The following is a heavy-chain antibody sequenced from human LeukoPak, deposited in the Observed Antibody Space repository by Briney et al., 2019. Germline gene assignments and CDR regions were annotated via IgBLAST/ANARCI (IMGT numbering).Heavy chain of an antibody. Sequence: SVKVSCKASGGTFSSYAISWVRQAPGQGLEWMGGIIPIFGTANYAQKFQGRVTITADKSTSTAYMELSSLRSEDTAVYYCVALGCYYGSGSYYGWGQGTLVTVSS. CDR2: IIPIFGTA. J-gene: IGHJ4*02. CDR3: VALGCYYGSGSYYG. CDR1: GGTFSSYA. V-gene: IGHV1-69*06. D-gene: IGHD3-10*01.